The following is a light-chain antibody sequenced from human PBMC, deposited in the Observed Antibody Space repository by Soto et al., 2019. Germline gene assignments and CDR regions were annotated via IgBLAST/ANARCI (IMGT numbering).Light chain of an antibody. CDR1: QSVSSSY. CDR3: QQYGGSPAIT. V-gene: IGKV3-20*01. CDR2: GAS. J-gene: IGKJ5*01. Sequence: EIVLTQSPGTLSLSPGERATLSCRASQSVSSSYVAWYQQKPGQAPRLLIYGASSRATGIPDRFRASASGTDFTLTISRLEPEDFAVYFCQQYGGSPAITFGQGTRLEIK.